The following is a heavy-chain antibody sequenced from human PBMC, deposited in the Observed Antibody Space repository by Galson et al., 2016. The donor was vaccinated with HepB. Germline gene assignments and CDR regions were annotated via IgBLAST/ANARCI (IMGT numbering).Heavy chain of an antibody. CDR3: AKVLWGETITNFDY. D-gene: IGHD1-20*01. Sequence: SLRLSCAASGFTFSTYTMAWVRQAPGKGLEWVSGINAGGDTTYYADSVKGRFTISRDNSKNTLDLHMSSLRAEDTALYYCAKVLWGETITNFDYWGQGTLVSVSS. V-gene: IGHV3-23*01. CDR1: GFTFSTYT. CDR2: INAGGDTT. J-gene: IGHJ4*02.